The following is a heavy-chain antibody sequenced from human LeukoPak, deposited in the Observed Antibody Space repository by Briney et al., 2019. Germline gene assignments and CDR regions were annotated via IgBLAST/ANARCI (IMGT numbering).Heavy chain of an antibody. CDR3: AKDGGLTAHSIDY. J-gene: IGHJ4*02. CDR1: GFTFSNTY. CDR2: IKSKTDGGTT. V-gene: IGHV3-15*01. D-gene: IGHD3-16*01. Sequence: GGSLRLSCAASGFTFSNTYMSWVRQAPGKGLEWVGRIKSKTDGGTTDYAAPVKGRFTISRDDSKNTLYPQMNSLTPEDSAFYYCAKDGGLTAHSIDYWGQGILVTVSS.